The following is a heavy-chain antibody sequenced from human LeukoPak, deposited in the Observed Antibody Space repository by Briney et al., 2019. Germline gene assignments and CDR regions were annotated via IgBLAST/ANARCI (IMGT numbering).Heavy chain of an antibody. CDR2: IIPIFGTA. CDR3: ARDSPVDYYYDSSGYYNHFDY. D-gene: IGHD3-22*01. CDR1: GGTFSSYA. Sequence: SVKVSCKASGGTFSSYAIGWVRQAPGQGLEWMGRIIPIFGTANYAQKFQGRVTITTDESTSTVYMELSSLRSEDTAVYYCARDSPVDYYYDSSGYYNHFDYWGQGTLVTVSS. V-gene: IGHV1-69*05. J-gene: IGHJ4*02.